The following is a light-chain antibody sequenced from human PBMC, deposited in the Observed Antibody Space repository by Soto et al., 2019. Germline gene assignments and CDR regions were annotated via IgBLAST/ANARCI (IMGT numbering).Light chain of an antibody. CDR2: EVS. CDR3: SSYTSSNTLV. Sequence: QSALTQPASVSGSPGQSITISCTGTSSDVGGYNYVSWYQQHPGKAPKFMIYEVSNRPSGVSNRFSGSKSGNTASLTISGPQAEDEADYYCSSYTSSNTLVFGTGTKVTVL. V-gene: IGLV2-14*01. CDR1: SSDVGGYNY. J-gene: IGLJ1*01.